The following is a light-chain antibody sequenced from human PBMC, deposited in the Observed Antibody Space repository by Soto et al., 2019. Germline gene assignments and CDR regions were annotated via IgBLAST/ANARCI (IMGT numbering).Light chain of an antibody. Sequence: QSALTQPASVSGSPGQSITISCTGTSSDVGGYNYVSWYQQHPGKAPKLMIYEVSNRPSGVSNRFSGSKSGNTASLAISGLQTEDEADYYCSSYTSYNTPYYVFGTGTKITVL. CDR3: SSYTSYNTPYYV. J-gene: IGLJ1*01. CDR1: SSDVGGYNY. V-gene: IGLV2-14*01. CDR2: EVS.